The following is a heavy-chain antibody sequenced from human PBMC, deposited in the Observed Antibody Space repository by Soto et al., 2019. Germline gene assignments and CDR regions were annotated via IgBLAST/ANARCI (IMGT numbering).Heavy chain of an antibody. CDR2: ISSTGSTI. D-gene: IGHD1-26*01. CDR1: GFTFSSYR. V-gene: IGHV3-48*01. J-gene: IGHJ4*02. CDR3: ARVGWELLLDYFDY. Sequence: EVQLVESGGGLVQPGGSLRLSCAASGFTFSSYRMSWVRQAPGKGLEWVSYISSTGSTIFYADSVKGRFTISRDNVKNSVYLQMNSLRAEDTAVYYCARVGWELLLDYFDYWGQGTLVTVSS.